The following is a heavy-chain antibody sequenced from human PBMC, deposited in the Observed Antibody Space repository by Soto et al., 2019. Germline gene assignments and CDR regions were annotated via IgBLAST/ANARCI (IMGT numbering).Heavy chain of an antibody. V-gene: IGHV3-21*01. D-gene: IGHD3-16*02. CDR1: GFTFSSYS. CDR2: ISSSSSYI. CDR3: ARDGGGYIWGSYRADAFDI. J-gene: IGHJ3*02. Sequence: EVQLVESGGGLVKPGGSLRLSCAASGFTFSSYSMNWVRQAPGKGLEWVSSISSSSSYIYYADSVKGRFTIYRDNAKNSLYLQMNCLRAEDTAVYYCARDGGGYIWGSYRADAFDIWGQGTMVTVSS.